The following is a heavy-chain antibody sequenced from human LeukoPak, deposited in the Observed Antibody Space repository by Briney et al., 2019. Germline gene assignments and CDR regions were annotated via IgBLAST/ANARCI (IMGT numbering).Heavy chain of an antibody. CDR3: ARDGLLWFGELLYLDY. Sequence: ASVKVSCKASGYTFTSYYMHWVRQAPGQGLEWMGWINPNSGGTNYAQKFQGRVTMTKDTSISTAYMELSRLRSDDTAVYYCARDGLLWFGELLYLDYWGQGTLVSVSS. V-gene: IGHV1-2*02. D-gene: IGHD3-10*01. CDR1: GYTFTSYY. CDR2: INPNSGGT. J-gene: IGHJ4*02.